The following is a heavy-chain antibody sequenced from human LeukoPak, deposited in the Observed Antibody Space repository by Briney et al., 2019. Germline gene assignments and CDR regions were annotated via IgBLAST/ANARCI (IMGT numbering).Heavy chain of an antibody. D-gene: IGHD5-18*01. J-gene: IGHJ4*02. CDR3: ARDHHPFTA. CDR1: GFTFSIYW. V-gene: IGHV3-7*04. Sequence: PGGSLRLSCAASGFTFSIYWMSWVRQAPGKGLEWVANIKHDGSEKNYVDSVKGRFTISRDNAKNSLYLQMNSLSAEDTAVYYCARDHHPFTAWGQGTLVTVSS. CDR2: IKHDGSEK.